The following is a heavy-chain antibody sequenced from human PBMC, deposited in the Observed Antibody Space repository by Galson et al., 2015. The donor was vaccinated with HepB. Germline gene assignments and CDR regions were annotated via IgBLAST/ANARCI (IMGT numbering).Heavy chain of an antibody. CDR1: GYTFTNYG. Sequence: SVKVSCKASGYTFTNYGISWVRQAPGQGLEWMGIINPSGGSTSYAQKFQGRVTMTRDTSTSTVYMELGSLRSEDTAVYYCARDNRGSSGNDYWGQGTLVTVSS. CDR3: ARDNRGSSGNDY. V-gene: IGHV1-46*01. J-gene: IGHJ4*02. CDR2: INPSGGST. D-gene: IGHD3-10*01.